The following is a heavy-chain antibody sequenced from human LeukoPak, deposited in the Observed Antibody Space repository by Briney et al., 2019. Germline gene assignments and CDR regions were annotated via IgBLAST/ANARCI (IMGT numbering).Heavy chain of an antibody. D-gene: IGHD3-3*01. Sequence: ASVTVSCKASGYTFTIYDINWVRQAPGQELEWVGWMNPNNGGTVYAQKFQGRVTMTRDTSTGTLYMELNSLKSEDTAVYYCARGAIFGVTPRGYGMDVWGQGTTVTVSS. V-gene: IGHV1-8*01. J-gene: IGHJ6*02. CDR1: GYTFTIYD. CDR2: MNPNNGGT. CDR3: ARGAIFGVTPRGYGMDV.